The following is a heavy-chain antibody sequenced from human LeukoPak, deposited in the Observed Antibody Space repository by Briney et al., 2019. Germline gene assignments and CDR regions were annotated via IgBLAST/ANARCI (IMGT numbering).Heavy chain of an antibody. D-gene: IGHD2-15*01. CDR1: GGSSSSYY. CDR2: IHTSGST. J-gene: IGHJ4*02. CDR3: VRPGQSNWWVYFNY. Sequence: SETLSLTCTVSGGSSSSYYWTWIRQPLGKGLEWIGYIHTSGSTNYNPSLKSRVTMSVDTSKNQFSLRLSSVTAADTAVYYCVRPGQSNWWVYFNYWGQGTVVTVSS. V-gene: IGHV4-4*09.